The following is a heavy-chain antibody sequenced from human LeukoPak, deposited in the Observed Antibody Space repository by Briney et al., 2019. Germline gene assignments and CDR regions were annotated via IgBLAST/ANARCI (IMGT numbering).Heavy chain of an antibody. CDR2: IYYSGST. CDR3: ARVSGVSGYPHY. CDR1: GGSISSSSYY. V-gene: IGHV4-39*07. D-gene: IGHD3-22*01. Sequence: SETLSLTCTVSGGSISSSSYYWGWIRQPPGKGLEWIGSIYYSGSTYYNPSLKSRVTISVDTSKNQFSLKLSSVTAADTAVYYCARVSGVSGYPHYWGQGTLVTVSS. J-gene: IGHJ4*02.